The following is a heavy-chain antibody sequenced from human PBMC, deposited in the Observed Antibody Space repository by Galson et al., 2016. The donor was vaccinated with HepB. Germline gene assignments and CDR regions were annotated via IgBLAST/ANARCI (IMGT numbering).Heavy chain of an antibody. CDR1: GYSFSTYW. CDR3: ARPRVDCSRTNCYLTVVN. V-gene: IGHV5-51*01. D-gene: IGHD2-2*01. CDR2: IYPGDSDT. J-gene: IGHJ3*02. Sequence: QSGAEVKKPGESLKISCKGSGYSFSTYWIGWVRQTPGKGLEWMGIIYPGDSDTRYSPSFQGQVTISADKSIGTAYLQWSSLKASDTAMYYCARPRVDCSRTNCYLTVVNWGQGTMVTVSS.